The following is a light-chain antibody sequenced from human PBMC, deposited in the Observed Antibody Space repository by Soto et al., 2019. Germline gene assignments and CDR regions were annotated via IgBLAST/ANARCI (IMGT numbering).Light chain of an antibody. V-gene: IGLV2-14*03. CDR1: RSDIGAYNF. CDR3: TSWTTSTTMI. CDR2: DVS. Sequence: QSVLTQPASVSGSPGQSITITCTGTRSDIGAYNFVSWYQQHPGEVPKLMLYDVSIRPSGVSNRFSGPKSGNTASLTISGLQAEDEADYYCTSWTTSTTMIFGGGTKVTVL. J-gene: IGLJ2*01.